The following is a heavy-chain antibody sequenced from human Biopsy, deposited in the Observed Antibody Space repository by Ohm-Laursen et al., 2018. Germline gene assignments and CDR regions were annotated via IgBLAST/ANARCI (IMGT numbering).Heavy chain of an antibody. Sequence: SLRLSCSASGLKFDEFAMHWVRQTPGKGLEWVSAINWNSDRVDYADSVKGRFTISRDNAENSLYLEMNSLRPEDTAFYYCAKDKNDILTPGEGVDDWGHGTTVTVSS. CDR2: INWNSDRV. V-gene: IGHV3-9*01. CDR3: AKDKNDILTPGEGVDD. CDR1: GLKFDEFA. D-gene: IGHD3-9*01. J-gene: IGHJ6*02.